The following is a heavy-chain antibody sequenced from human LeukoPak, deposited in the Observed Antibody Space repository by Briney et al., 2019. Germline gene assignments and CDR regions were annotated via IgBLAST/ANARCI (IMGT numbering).Heavy chain of an antibody. CDR2: IYTSGST. CDR1: GGSISSYY. Sequence: PSETLSPTCTVSGGSISSYYWSWIRQPAGKGLEWIGRIYTSGSTNYNPSLKSRVTMSVDTSKNQFSLKLSSVTAADTAVYYCARQGPNCSGGSCYSRLFSTFDYWGQGTLVTVSS. V-gene: IGHV4-4*07. CDR3: ARQGPNCSGGSCYSRLFSTFDY. D-gene: IGHD2-15*01. J-gene: IGHJ4*02.